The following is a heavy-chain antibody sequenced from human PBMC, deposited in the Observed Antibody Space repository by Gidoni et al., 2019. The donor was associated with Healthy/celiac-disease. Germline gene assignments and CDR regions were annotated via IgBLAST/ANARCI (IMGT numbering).Heavy chain of an antibody. V-gene: IGHV1-69*01. CDR2: IIPIFGTA. D-gene: IGHD6-13*01. CDR3: ARSRPPGAYSSSWYFDY. J-gene: IGHJ4*02. Sequence: QVQLVQSGAEVKKPGSSVKVSCKASGGTFSSYAISWVRQAPGQGLEWMGGIIPIFGTANYAQKFQGRVTITADESTSTAYMELSSLRSEDTAVYYCARSRPPGAYSSSWYFDYWGQGTLVTVSS. CDR1: GGTFSSYA.